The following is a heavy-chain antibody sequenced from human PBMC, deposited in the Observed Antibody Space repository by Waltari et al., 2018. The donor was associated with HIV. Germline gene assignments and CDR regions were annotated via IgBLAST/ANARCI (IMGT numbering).Heavy chain of an antibody. D-gene: IGHD1-1*01. Sequence: EVRLEESGGGLVQPGGSLRLSCAASGFSFTSPWMHWVRQVPGKRPEWVSRINTDGTYTNYADAVRGRFSNSRDNAKNTLYLQMNSLKVEDTAVYFCAVPRCNRANCHFASWGQGTLVTVSS. CDR1: GFSFTSPW. J-gene: IGHJ4*02. CDR3: AVPRCNRANCHFAS. CDR2: INTDGTYT. V-gene: IGHV3-74*01.